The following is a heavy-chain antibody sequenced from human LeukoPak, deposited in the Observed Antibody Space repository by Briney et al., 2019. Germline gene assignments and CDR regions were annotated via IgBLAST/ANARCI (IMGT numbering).Heavy chain of an antibody. Sequence: GGSLRLSCAASGFTFSSYAMQWVRQAPGKGREWVAVISYDGSNKYYADSGKGRFTISRDNSKNTLYLQMNSLRAEDTAVYYCAKDSCMVRGRRPRPIKQNYYYYMDVWGKGTTVTISS. V-gene: IGHV3-30*04. D-gene: IGHD3-10*01. CDR2: ISYDGSNK. CDR3: AKDSCMVRGRRPRPIKQNYYYYMDV. J-gene: IGHJ6*03. CDR1: GFTFSSYA.